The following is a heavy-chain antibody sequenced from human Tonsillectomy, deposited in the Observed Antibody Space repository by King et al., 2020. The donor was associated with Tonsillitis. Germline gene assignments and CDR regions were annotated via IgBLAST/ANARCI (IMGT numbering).Heavy chain of an antibody. J-gene: IGHJ4*02. Sequence: VQLVESGGGVVQPGRSLRLSCAASGFTFSDCGMHWVRQAPGKGLDWVAAISDDGNDKDYGDSVRGRFTISRDNSRNTLYLQVNSLRADDTAVYYCAKEGGAQYCSSTSCSADYWGQGTLVTVSS. CDR2: ISDDGNDK. D-gene: IGHD2-2*01. V-gene: IGHV3-30*18. CDR3: AKEGGAQYCSSTSCSADY. CDR1: GFTFSDCG.